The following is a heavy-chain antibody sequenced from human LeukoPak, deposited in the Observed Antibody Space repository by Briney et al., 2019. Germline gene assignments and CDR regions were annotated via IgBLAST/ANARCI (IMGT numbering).Heavy chain of an antibody. V-gene: IGHV1-2*04. Sequence: GASVTVSCKASGYTFTGYYMHWVRQAPGQGLEWMGWINPNSGGTNYAQKFQGWVTMTRDTSISTAYMELSRLRSDDTAVYYCARGSFSSWSADYWGQGTLVTVSS. J-gene: IGHJ4*02. D-gene: IGHD6-13*01. CDR3: ARGSFSSWSADY. CDR2: INPNSGGT. CDR1: GYTFTGYY.